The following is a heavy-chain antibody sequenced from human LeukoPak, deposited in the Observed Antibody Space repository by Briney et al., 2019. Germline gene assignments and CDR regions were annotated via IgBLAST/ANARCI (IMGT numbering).Heavy chain of an antibody. CDR3: ARAWNYYYYYMDV. D-gene: IGHD5-12*01. Sequence: PSDTLALTCAVYGGSFSGYYWSWIRQPPGNGLEWIGQVNHRGSTNYHPSLKSRVTISVDTSKNQFSLKLSSVTAADTAVFYCARAWNYYYYYMDVWGKGTTVTVSS. J-gene: IGHJ6*03. V-gene: IGHV4-34*01. CDR2: VNHRGST. CDR1: GGSFSGYY.